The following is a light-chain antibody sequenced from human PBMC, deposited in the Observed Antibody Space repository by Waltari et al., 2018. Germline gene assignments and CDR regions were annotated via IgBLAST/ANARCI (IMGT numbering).Light chain of an antibody. Sequence: DIQMTQSPSSLSASVGDRVTITCRASQSISSYLNWYQQKPGKAPKLLIHAASSLQSGVPSRFSGSGSGADFTLTISSLQPEDFATYYCQQSNSFLYTFGQGTKLEIK. J-gene: IGKJ2*01. CDR1: QSISSY. CDR2: AAS. CDR3: QQSNSFLYT. V-gene: IGKV1-39*01.